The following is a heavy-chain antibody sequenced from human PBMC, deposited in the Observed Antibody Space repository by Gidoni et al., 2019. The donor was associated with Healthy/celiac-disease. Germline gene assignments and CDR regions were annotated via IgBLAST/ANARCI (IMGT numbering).Heavy chain of an antibody. V-gene: IGHV3-7*01. D-gene: IGHD3-10*01. Sequence: EVQLVESGGGLVQPGGSMRLSCAASGFTFSSYWKSWVRQAPGKGLEWVANIKQDGSEKYYVDSVKGRFTISRDNAKNSLYLQMNSLRAEDTAVYYCARVSQLLWFGGVYFDYWGQGTLVTVSS. CDR1: GFTFSSYW. CDR2: IKQDGSEK. J-gene: IGHJ4*02. CDR3: ARVSQLLWFGGVYFDY.